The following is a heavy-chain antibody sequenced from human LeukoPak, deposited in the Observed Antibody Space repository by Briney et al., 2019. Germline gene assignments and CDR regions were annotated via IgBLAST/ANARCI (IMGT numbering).Heavy chain of an antibody. Sequence: SETLSLTCTVSGGSIGSSSYYWGWIRQPPGKGLEWIGSIYYSGSTYYNPSLKSQVTISVDTSKNQFSLKLSSVTAADTAVYYCARSAQLVAFDIWGQGTMVTVSS. CDR2: IYYSGST. CDR1: GGSIGSSSYY. V-gene: IGHV4-39*07. CDR3: ARSAQLVAFDI. J-gene: IGHJ3*02.